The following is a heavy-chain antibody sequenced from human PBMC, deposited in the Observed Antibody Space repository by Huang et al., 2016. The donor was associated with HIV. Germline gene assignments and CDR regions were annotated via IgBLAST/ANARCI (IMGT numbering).Heavy chain of an antibody. V-gene: IGHV2-5*01. D-gene: IGHD6-25*01. Sequence: QITLRESGPALVKPTQTLTLTCTFSGFSLTTTGVGVGWIRQPPGQALEWLAFIYSNGDGRYSPSLSSRLTITKDTSKHQVVLTMTNMDPVDTATYYCAHSTDASAATFYFDFWGQGTLVAVSS. J-gene: IGHJ4*02. CDR3: AHSTDASAATFYFDF. CDR1: GFSLTTTGVG. CDR2: IYSNGDG.